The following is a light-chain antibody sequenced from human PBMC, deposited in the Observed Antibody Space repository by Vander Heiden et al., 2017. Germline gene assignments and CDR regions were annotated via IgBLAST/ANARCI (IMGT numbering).Light chain of an antibody. CDR3: QQYGTYPYT. J-gene: IGKJ2*01. V-gene: IGKV1-5*03. Sequence: DLQMTQSPSALSASVGDRVTITCRASETINNWLVWFQQKPGKAPKVLVYKASHLESGVPSRFSGSGSGTDFTLTISSLQPDDFATYYCQQYGTYPYTFGQGTTLQIQ. CDR2: KAS. CDR1: ETINNW.